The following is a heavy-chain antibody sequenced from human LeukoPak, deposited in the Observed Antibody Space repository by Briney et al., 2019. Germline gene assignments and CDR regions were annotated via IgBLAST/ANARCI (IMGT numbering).Heavy chain of an antibody. D-gene: IGHD6-13*01. Sequence: GGSLRLSCAASGFTFSGSAMHWVRQASGKGLEWVGRIRSKANSYATAYAASVKGRFTISRDDSKNTAYLQMNSLKTEDTAVYYCTRRASKPSIAAAVYWFDPWGQGTLVTVSS. CDR1: GFTFSGSA. CDR3: TRRASKPSIAAAVYWFDP. J-gene: IGHJ5*02. CDR2: IRSKANSYAT. V-gene: IGHV3-73*01.